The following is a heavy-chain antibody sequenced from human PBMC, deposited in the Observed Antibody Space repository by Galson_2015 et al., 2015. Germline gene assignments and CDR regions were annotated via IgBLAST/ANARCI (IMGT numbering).Heavy chain of an antibody. CDR1: GFTFSSYS. CDR2: IWYDGSNK. V-gene: IGHV3-33*01. J-gene: IGHJ6*02. Sequence: SLRLSCAASGFTFSSYSMHWVRQAPGKGLEWVAVIWYDGSNKYYADSVKGRFTISRDNSKNTLYLQMNSLRAEDTAVYYCARGGDIVVVPAGYYYGMDVWGQGTTVTVSS. D-gene: IGHD2-2*01. CDR3: ARGGDIVVVPAGYYYGMDV.